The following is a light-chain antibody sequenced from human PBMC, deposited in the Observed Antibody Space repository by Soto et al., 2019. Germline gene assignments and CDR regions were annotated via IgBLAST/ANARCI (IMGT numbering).Light chain of an antibody. CDR3: SSYTSSSTRVV. CDR1: SSDVGGYNF. Sequence: QSALTQPASVSGSPGQSITISCTGTSSDVGGYNFVSWYQQHPGKAPILIIYEVSNRPSGVSNRFSGSKSGNTASLTISGLQAEDEADYYCSSYTSSSTRVVFGGGTKLTVL. J-gene: IGLJ2*01. CDR2: EVS. V-gene: IGLV2-14*01.